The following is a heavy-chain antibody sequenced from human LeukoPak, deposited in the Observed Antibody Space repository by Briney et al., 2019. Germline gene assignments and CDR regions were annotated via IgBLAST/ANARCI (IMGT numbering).Heavy chain of an antibody. J-gene: IGHJ6*03. Sequence: GGSLRLPCAASGFTFSSYAMHWVRQAPGKGLEWVAVISYDGSNKYYADSVKGRFTISRDNSKNTLYLQMNSLRAEDTAVYYCARDGYSYDYYYYMDVWGKGTTVTVSS. CDR3: ARDGYSYDYYYYMDV. D-gene: IGHD5-18*01. CDR1: GFTFSSYA. CDR2: ISYDGSNK. V-gene: IGHV3-30*04.